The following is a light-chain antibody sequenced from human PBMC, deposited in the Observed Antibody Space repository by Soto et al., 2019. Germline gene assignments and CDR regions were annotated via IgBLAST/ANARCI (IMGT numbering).Light chain of an antibody. J-gene: IGKJ1*01. V-gene: IGKV3-20*01. CDR2: VAS. CDR3: QQYGSSPTT. Sequence: DIVMTHSPATLSVSPGERATLSCRASQSVSILLAWYQQTPGQAPRLLFFVASIRATGIPDRFSGSGSGTDFTLTISRLEPEDSAVYHCQQYGSSPTTFGQGTKVDI. CDR1: QSVSIL.